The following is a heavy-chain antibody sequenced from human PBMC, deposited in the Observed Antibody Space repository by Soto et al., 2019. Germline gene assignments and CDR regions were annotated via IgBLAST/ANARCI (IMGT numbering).Heavy chain of an antibody. CDR2: IYGNDDK. J-gene: IGHJ4*02. Sequence: SGPTLVNPTETLTLTCSFSGFSFTTGREAVGWIRQPPGKALEWLGLIYGNDDKRFSPSLKSRLTITKGTTSTQVVLTLSNMDPGDTGTYYCAHSDLSGVVIPFGFWGQGTVVTVS. D-gene: IGHD3-3*01. V-gene: IGHV2-5*01. CDR1: GFSFTTGREA. CDR3: AHSDLSGVVIPFGF.